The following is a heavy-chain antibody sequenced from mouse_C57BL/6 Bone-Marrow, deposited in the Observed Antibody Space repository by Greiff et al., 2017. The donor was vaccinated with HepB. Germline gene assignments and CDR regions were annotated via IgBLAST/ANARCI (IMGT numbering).Heavy chain of an antibody. CDR3: ATAYYYGFAY. D-gene: IGHD1-1*01. CDR2: IYPGGGYT. J-gene: IGHJ3*01. CDR1: GYTFTNYW. V-gene: IGHV1-63*01. Sequence: QVQLKQSGAELVRPGTSVKMSCKASGYTFTNYWIGWAKQRPGHGLEWIGDIYPGGGYTNYNEKFKGKATLTADKSSSTAYMQFSGLTSEDSAIYYCATAYYYGFAYWGQGTLVTVSA.